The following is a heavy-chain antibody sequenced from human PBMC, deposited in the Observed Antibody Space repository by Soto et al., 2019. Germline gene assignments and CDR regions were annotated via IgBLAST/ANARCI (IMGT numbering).Heavy chain of an antibody. CDR3: ARHDGFSSGWIFDY. D-gene: IGHD6-19*01. Sequence: GGSLSLSCATSQFTFTTYSINWVRPAPGKARACVSSTSSSSSYIYNADSVKGRFTISRDNAKNSLYLQMNSLTAADTAVYYCARHDGFSSGWIFDYWGHGTLVTVSS. V-gene: IGHV3-21*01. J-gene: IGHJ4*01. CDR1: QFTFTTYS. CDR2: TSSSSSYI.